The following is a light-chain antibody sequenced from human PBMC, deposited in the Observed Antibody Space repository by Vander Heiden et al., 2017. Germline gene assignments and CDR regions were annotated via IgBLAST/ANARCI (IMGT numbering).Light chain of an antibody. CDR3: QSYDSSLSGWV. Sequence: QSVLTQPPSVSGAPGQRVTLSCTGSSSNIGAGYDVHWYQQLPGTAPKLLIYCNSNRPSGVPDRCSGSKSGTSASLAITGLQAEDEADYYCQSYDSSLSGWVFGGGTKLTVL. V-gene: IGLV1-40*01. J-gene: IGLJ3*02. CDR1: SSNIGAGYD. CDR2: CNS.